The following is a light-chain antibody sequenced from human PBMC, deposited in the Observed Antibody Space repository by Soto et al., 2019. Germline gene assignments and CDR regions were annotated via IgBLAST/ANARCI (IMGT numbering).Light chain of an antibody. V-gene: IGKV3-20*01. Sequence: EIVLTQSPGTLSLSPGDRATLSCSASQTVSSNFLAWYQQRPAQAPRLLIHGASTRATGITDRFSGSVSGTDFTLIISGLEPEDFAVYYCQQYGTSPATFGQGTRWIS. CDR3: QQYGTSPAT. J-gene: IGKJ1*01. CDR1: QTVSSNF. CDR2: GAS.